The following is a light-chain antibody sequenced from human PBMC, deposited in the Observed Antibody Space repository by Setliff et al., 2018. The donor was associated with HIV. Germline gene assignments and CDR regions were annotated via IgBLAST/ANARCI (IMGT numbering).Light chain of an antibody. V-gene: IGLV3-21*04. CDR1: NIGSKN. Sequence: SYELTQPPSVSVAPGKTARISCGGNNIGSKNVQWYQQKPGQAPVMVIYYDRDRPSGIPERFSGSNSGNTATLTISRVEAGDEADYHCQVWDSSSDHLYVFGTGTKVTVL. CDR2: YDR. CDR3: QVWDSSSDHLYV. J-gene: IGLJ1*01.